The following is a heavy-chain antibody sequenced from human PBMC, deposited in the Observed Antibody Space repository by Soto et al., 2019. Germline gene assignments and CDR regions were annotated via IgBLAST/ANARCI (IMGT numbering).Heavy chain of an antibody. CDR2: IIPIFGTA. J-gene: IGHJ4*02. CDR1: GGTFSSYA. V-gene: IGHV1-69*13. D-gene: IGHD3-9*01. CDR3: ARPYDILTGYYQPYYFDY. Sequence: ASVKVSCKASGGTFSSYAISWVRQAPGQGLEWMGGIIPIFGTANYAQKFQGRVTITADESTSTAYMELSSLRSEDTAVYYCARPYDILTGYYQPYYFDYWGQGTLVTVSS.